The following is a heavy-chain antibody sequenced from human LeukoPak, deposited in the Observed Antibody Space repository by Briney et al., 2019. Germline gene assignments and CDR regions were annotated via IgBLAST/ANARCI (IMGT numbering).Heavy chain of an antibody. D-gene: IGHD3-10*01. Sequence: GASVKVSCKASGYTFTGYYIHWVRLAPGQGLEWMGWISAYNGNTNYAQKLQGRVTMTTDTSTSTAYMELRSLRSDDTAVYYCARAPPEEGSYLGYWGQGTLVTVSS. J-gene: IGHJ4*02. CDR2: ISAYNGNT. CDR3: ARAPPEEGSYLGY. V-gene: IGHV1-18*04. CDR1: GYTFTGYY.